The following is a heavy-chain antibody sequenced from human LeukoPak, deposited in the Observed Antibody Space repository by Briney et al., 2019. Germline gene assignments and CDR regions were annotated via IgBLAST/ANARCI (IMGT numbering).Heavy chain of an antibody. CDR3: SREQYTSGGSGWFGMDV. CDR2: IHQSGST. V-gene: IGHV4-59*12. Sequence: SETLSLTCSVSGGSLSTYYWTWTRQPPGKGLEWIGFIHQSGSTEYNPSLRSRVTMSLDTSRNQFSLKMSTVTAADTAVYYCSREQYTSGGSGWFGMDVWGQGTTVTVSS. J-gene: IGHJ6*02. D-gene: IGHD6-19*01. CDR1: GGSLSTYY.